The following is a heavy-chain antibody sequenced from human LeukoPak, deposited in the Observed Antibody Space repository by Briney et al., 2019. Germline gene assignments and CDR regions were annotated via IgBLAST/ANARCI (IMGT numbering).Heavy chain of an antibody. CDR2: IYSDGIT. J-gene: IGHJ4*02. CDR1: GFTVSSDY. V-gene: IGHV3-66*01. D-gene: IGHD6-19*01. CDR3: ARDLRGWSAWDH. Sequence: GRSLRLSCAASGFTVSSDYMSWVRHAPGKGLEWVSTIYSDGITNYSDSVKGRFTISRDNSKNMLYLQMNSLRAEDTAVYFCARDLRGWSAWDHGGQGTLVTVSS.